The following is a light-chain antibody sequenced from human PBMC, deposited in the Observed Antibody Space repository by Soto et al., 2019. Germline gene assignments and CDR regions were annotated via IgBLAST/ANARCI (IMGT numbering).Light chain of an antibody. CDR3: CSSGGSPTYV. Sequence: QSVLTQPPSASGTPGQRVTISCSGSSSNIGSYDVNWYQHLPGTAPKLVIYDNNQRPSGVPDRFSGSKSGTSASLAISGLQVEDEADYYCCSSGGSPTYVFGTGTKLTVL. V-gene: IGLV1-44*01. CDR1: SSNIGSYD. CDR2: DNN. J-gene: IGLJ1*01.